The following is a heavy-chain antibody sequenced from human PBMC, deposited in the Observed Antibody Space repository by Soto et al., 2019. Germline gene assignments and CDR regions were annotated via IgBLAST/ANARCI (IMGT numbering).Heavy chain of an antibody. D-gene: IGHD4-17*01. Sequence: QVQLVQSGAEVKKPGASVKVSCKTSGYTFAAYYIHWIRQAPGQGLEWMGWIKPTSGGTAYAQNFQARVTMTRDTSISTAYMELRRLNSDDTAVYYCARDPDYGDYWGYFFDSWGQGTPVTVSS. V-gene: IGHV1-2*02. CDR2: IKPTSGGT. J-gene: IGHJ4*02. CDR3: ARDPDYGDYWGYFFDS. CDR1: GYTFAAYY.